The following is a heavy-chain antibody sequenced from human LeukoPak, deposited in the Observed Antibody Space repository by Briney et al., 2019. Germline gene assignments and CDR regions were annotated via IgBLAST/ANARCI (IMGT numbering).Heavy chain of an antibody. D-gene: IGHD1-26*01. CDR2: ISWHTGTT. J-gene: IGHJ4*02. V-gene: IGHV3-9*02. Sequence: HPGRSLRLSCAASGFPSDDYAMRWVRQAPGKGLEWVSGISWHTGTTGYAESVKGRFTISSDSAKNSLYLQMDSLRVEDTALYYCAKSGRKYYPVLGLDFWGQGSLVTVSS. CDR3: AKSGRKYYPVLGLDF. CDR1: GFPSDDYA.